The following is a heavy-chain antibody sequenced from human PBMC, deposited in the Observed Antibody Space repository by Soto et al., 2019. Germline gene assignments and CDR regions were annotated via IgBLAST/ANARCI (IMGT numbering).Heavy chain of an antibody. CDR3: ARDSSGYSSSQRVGYDY. D-gene: IGHD3-22*01. J-gene: IGHJ4*02. CDR2: IIPIFGTA. Sequence: ASVKVSCKASGGTFSSYAISWVRQAPGQGLEWMGGIIPIFGTANYAQKFQGRVTITADESTSTAYMELSSLRSEDTAVYYCARDSSGYSSSQRVGYDYWGQGTLVTVSS. CDR1: GGTFSSYA. V-gene: IGHV1-69*13.